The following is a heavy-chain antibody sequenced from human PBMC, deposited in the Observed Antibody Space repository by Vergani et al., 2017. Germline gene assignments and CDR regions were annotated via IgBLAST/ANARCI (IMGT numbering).Heavy chain of an antibody. V-gene: IGHV3-30*02. Sequence: QVQLVESGGGVVQPGGSLRLSCAASGFTFSSYGMHWVRQAPGKGLEGVAFIRYDGSNKYYADSVKGRFTISRDNSKNTLYLQMNSLRAEDTAVYYCAKALPAYCGSTSCASGMDVWGQGTTVTVSS. D-gene: IGHD2-2*01. J-gene: IGHJ6*02. CDR2: IRYDGSNK. CDR1: GFTFSSYG. CDR3: AKALPAYCGSTSCASGMDV.